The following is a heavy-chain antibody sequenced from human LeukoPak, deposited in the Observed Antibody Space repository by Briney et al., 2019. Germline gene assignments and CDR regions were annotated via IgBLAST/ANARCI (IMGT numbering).Heavy chain of an antibody. J-gene: IGHJ4*02. V-gene: IGHV5-51*01. CDR3: ARSRSLAAAGIN. CDR2: IYPGDSDT. CDR1: GYSFTSYW. Sequence: GASLQISCKGSGYSFTSYWIGWVRQLPGKGLEWMGIIYPGDSDTRYSPSFQGQVTISADKSISTAYLQWSSLKASDTAMYYCARSRSLAAAGINWGQGTLVTVSS. D-gene: IGHD6-13*01.